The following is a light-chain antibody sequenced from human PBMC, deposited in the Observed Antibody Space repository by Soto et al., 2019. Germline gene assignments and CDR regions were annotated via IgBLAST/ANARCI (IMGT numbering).Light chain of an antibody. CDR2: DVT. V-gene: IGLV2-14*01. CDR1: RSEVGGYNF. CDR3: SSYTSISTYV. J-gene: IGLJ1*01. Sequence: QSAPTQPAPLSGSPGQSITISCTGTRSEVGGYNFVSWYQQHPDKAPKLMIYDVTNQPSGVSNRFSGSKSGNTASLTISGLQAEDEADYYCSSYTSISTYVFGTGTKVTVL.